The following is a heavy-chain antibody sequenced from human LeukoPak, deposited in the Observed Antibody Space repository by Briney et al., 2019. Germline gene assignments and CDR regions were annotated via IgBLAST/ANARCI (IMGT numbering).Heavy chain of an antibody. CDR3: ARESLEYSSSSDAFDI. Sequence: ASVKVSCKASGYTFTGYYMHWVRQAPGQGLEWMGWINPNSGGTNYAQKFQGRVTMTRDTSISTAYMELSRLRSDDAAVYYCARESLEYSSSSDAFDIWGQGTMVTVSS. D-gene: IGHD6-6*01. CDR2: INPNSGGT. V-gene: IGHV1-2*02. CDR1: GYTFTGYY. J-gene: IGHJ3*02.